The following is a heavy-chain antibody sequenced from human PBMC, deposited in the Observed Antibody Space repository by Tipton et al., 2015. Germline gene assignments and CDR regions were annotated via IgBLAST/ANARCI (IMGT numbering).Heavy chain of an antibody. Sequence: TLSLTCDVSGYSISSGYYWGWIRQPPGKGLEWIGSIFHRGDTNYNPSLKSRVTISVDTSKTQFSLKMSSVTASDTAVYYCARARGRHGGLVDSWGQGILVTVSS. J-gene: IGHJ4*02. CDR3: ARARGRHGGLVDS. CDR1: GYSISSGYY. D-gene: IGHD4-23*01. CDR2: IFHRGDT. V-gene: IGHV4-38-2*01.